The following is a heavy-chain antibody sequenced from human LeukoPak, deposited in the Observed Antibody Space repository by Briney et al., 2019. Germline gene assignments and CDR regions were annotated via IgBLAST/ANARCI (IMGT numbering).Heavy chain of an antibody. J-gene: IGHJ6*02. D-gene: IGHD5-18*01. CDR3: ARDQRGYRDYHYGMDV. CDR1: GGSISSYY. Sequence: PSETLSLTCTVSGGSISSYYWSWIRQPPGKGLEWIGYIYYSGSTNYNPSLKSRVTISVDMSKNQFSLKLSSVTAADTAVYYCARDQRGYRDYHYGMDVWGQGTTVTVSS. CDR2: IYYSGST. V-gene: IGHV4-59*01.